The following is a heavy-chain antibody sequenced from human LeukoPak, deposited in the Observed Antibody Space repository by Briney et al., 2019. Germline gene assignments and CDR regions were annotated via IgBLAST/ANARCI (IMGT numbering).Heavy chain of an antibody. CDR2: IYYSGST. CDR3: ARVGGTYYYGSGGYRYFDY. Sequence: MPSETLSLTCTVSGGSISSSSYYWGWIRQPPGKGQEWIGSIYYSGSTYYNPSLKSRVTISVDTSKNQFSLKLSSVTAADTAVYYCARVGGTYYYGSGGYRYFDYWGQGTLVTVSS. V-gene: IGHV4-39*07. J-gene: IGHJ4*02. CDR1: GGSISSSSYY. D-gene: IGHD3-10*01.